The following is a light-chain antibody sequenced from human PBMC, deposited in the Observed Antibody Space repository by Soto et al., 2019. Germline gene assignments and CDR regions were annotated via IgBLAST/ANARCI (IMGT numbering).Light chain of an antibody. CDR3: QQSYSTPRT. Sequence: EILLTQSPATLSLSPGARATLSCRASQSIGYYLAWYQEKPGQARRLLIYDASIRATGITSRFSGSGSGTDFTLTISSLQPEDFATYYCQQSYSTPRTVGQGTKVEIK. CDR2: DAS. V-gene: IGKV3-11*01. CDR1: QSIGYY. J-gene: IGKJ1*01.